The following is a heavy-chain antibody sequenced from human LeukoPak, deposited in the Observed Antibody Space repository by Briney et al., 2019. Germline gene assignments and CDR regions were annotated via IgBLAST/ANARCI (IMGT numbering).Heavy chain of an antibody. J-gene: IGHJ5*02. CDR3: ARDTGDYSWFDP. CDR2: INPNSGGT. CDR1: GGTFSSYA. D-gene: IGHD3-10*01. Sequence: ASVKVSCKASGGTFSSYAISWVRQAPGQGLEWMGRINPNSGGTNYAQKFQGRVTMTRDTSISTAYMELSRLRSDDTAVYYCARDTGDYSWFDPWGQGTLVTVSS. V-gene: IGHV1-2*06.